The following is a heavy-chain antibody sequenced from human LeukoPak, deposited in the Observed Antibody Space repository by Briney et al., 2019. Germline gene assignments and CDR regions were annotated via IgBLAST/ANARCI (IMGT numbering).Heavy chain of an antibody. Sequence: ASVKVSFKASGYTFTIYYMHWVRQAPGQGGKWMGIINPSGGSTSYAQKFQGTVTMTSDTSTSTVYMELSSLRSEDTAVYYCARAVDILTGYEWYFDYWGQGTLVTVSS. V-gene: IGHV1-46*01. CDR1: GYTFTIYY. J-gene: IGHJ4*02. CDR2: INPSGGST. D-gene: IGHD3-9*01. CDR3: ARAVDILTGYEWYFDY.